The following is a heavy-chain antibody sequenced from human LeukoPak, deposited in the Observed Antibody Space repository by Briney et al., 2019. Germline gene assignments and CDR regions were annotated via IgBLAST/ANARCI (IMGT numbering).Heavy chain of an antibody. J-gene: IGHJ6*02. CDR3: ARAPYYYYGMDV. CDR2: IWYDGSNK. CDR1: GFTFSSYG. Sequence: GGSLRLSCAASGFTFSSYGMHWVRQAPGKGLEWVAVIWYDGSNKYYADSVKGRFTISRDNSKNTLYLQMNSLRAEDTGVYYCARAPYYYYGMDVWGQGTTVTVSS. V-gene: IGHV3-33*01.